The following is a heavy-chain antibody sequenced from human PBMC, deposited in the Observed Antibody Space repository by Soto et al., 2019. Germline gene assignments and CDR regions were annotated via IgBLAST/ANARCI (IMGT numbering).Heavy chain of an antibody. J-gene: IGHJ4*02. CDR1: GDAISNFY. CDR2: VHESGST. V-gene: IGHV4-59*03. Sequence: SETLSLTCSVSGDAISNFYWSWIRQTPGRGLEWIGCVHESGSTDYNPSLKGRVTISLHTSKGQFSLSLRSATAADTATYYCARGTRALITSFFAYWGQGIPVTSPQ. CDR3: ARGTRALITSFFAY. D-gene: IGHD1-20*01.